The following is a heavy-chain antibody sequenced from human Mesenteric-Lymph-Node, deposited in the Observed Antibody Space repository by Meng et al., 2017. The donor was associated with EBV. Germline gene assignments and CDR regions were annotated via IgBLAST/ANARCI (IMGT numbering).Heavy chain of an antibody. CDR3: ARGHPYYDSSGSDF. V-gene: IGHV1-18*01. D-gene: IGHD3-22*01. CDR2: ISAANGNT. Sequence: HVQLVQSGAEVNKPGASVKVSCKASGYTFTSYGISWVRQAPGQGFEWMGWISAANGNTNYAQKFQGRVTMTTDTSTSTANMELKSLNTDDTAIYYCARGHPYYDSSGSDFWGQGTLVTVSS. J-gene: IGHJ4*02. CDR1: GYTFTSYG.